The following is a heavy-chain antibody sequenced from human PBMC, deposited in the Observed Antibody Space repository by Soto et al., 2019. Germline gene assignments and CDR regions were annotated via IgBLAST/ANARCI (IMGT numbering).Heavy chain of an antibody. V-gene: IGHV3-66*01. CDR3: ARGDFDS. CDR1: GLTVGSNY. Sequence: EVQVVESGGGLVQPGGSLRLSCAASGLTVGSNYMSWVRQAPGKGLEWVSIMFSGGNTYYTDSVKGRFTISRDNSKNTVDLQMNSLRAEDTAVYYCARGDFDSWGQGPLVTVSS. J-gene: IGHJ4*02. CDR2: MFSGGNT.